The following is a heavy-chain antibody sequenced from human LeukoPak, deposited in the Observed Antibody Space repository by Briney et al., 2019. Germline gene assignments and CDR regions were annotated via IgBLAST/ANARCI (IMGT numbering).Heavy chain of an antibody. CDR1: GFTFSSYG. CDR2: ISGSGSST. Sequence: PGGSLRLSCAASGFTFSSYGMSWVRRAPGKGLEWVSAISGSGSSTNYADAVKGRFTISRDNSKNTLYLEVNSLRVEDTAVYYCAKGLLDWFDPWGQGTLVTVSS. CDR3: AKGLLDWFDP. V-gene: IGHV3-23*01. J-gene: IGHJ5*02.